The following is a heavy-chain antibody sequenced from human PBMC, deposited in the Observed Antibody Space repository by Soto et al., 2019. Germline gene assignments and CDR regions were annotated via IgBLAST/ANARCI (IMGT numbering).Heavy chain of an antibody. CDR1: GFTFSSYA. J-gene: IGHJ2*01. CDR3: AKALYYYDSSGYYHPGWYFDL. V-gene: IGHV3-23*04. CDR2: ISGSGGST. Sequence: VQLVESGGGLVKPGGSLRLSCAASGFTFSSYAMSWVRQAPGKGLEWVSAISGSGGSTYYADSVKGRFTISRDNSKNTLYLQMNSLRAEDTAVYYCAKALYYYDSSGYYHPGWYFDLWGRGTLVTVSS. D-gene: IGHD3-22*01.